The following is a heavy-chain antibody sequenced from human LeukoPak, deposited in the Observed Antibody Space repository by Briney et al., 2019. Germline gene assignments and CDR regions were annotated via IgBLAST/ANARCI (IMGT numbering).Heavy chain of an antibody. CDR3: ARGLGRAAMVTRGGVRFDY. D-gene: IGHD5-18*01. Sequence: ASVKVSCKASGYTFTGYYMHWVRQAPGQGLEWMGWMNPNSGNTGSAQKFQGRVTMTRNTSISTAYMELSSLTSEDTAVYYCARGLGRAAMVTRGGVRFDYWGQGTLVTVSS. CDR1: GYTFTGYY. CDR2: MNPNSGNT. J-gene: IGHJ4*02. V-gene: IGHV1-8*02.